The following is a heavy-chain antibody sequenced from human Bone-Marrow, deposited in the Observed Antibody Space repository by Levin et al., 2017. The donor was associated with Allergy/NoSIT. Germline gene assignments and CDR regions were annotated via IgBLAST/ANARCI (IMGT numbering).Heavy chain of an antibody. D-gene: IGHD4-11*01. V-gene: IGHV3-9*01. CDR1: GFTFDDYA. CDR2: ISWESGSR. J-gene: IGHJ4*02. Sequence: GGSLRLSCAASGFTFDDYAMYWVRQAPGKGLEWVSGISWESGSRGYADSVKGRFTISRDNAKNSLYLQMNSLRAEDTALYYCAKALDYSNYEGPFDYWGQGTLVTVSS. CDR3: AKALDYSNYEGPFDY.